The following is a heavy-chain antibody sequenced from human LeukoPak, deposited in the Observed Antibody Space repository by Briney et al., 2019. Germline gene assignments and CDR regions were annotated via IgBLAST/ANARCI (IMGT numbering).Heavy chain of an antibody. D-gene: IGHD3-3*01. Sequence: PSETLSLTCTVSGYSISSGYYWGWIRQPPGKGLEWIGSIYHSGSTYYNPSLKSRVTISVDTSKNQFSLKLSSVTAADTAVYYCARGLHAIFGVVTITPFDPWGQGTLVTVSS. J-gene: IGHJ5*02. CDR2: IYHSGST. CDR3: ARGLHAIFGVVTITPFDP. V-gene: IGHV4-38-2*02. CDR1: GYSISSGYY.